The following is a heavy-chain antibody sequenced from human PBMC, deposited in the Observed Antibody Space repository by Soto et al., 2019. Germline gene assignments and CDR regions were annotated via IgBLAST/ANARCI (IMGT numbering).Heavy chain of an antibody. CDR2: ISYDGSNK. CDR3: AKYLWFGELLYYYYYAMDV. J-gene: IGHJ6*02. Sequence: PGGSLRLSCAASGFTFSSYGMHWVRQAPGKGLEWVAVISYDGSNKYYADSVKGRFTISRDNSKNTLYLQMNSLRAEDTAVYYCAKYLWFGELLYYYYYAMDVWGQGTTVTAP. V-gene: IGHV3-30*18. CDR1: GFTFSSYG. D-gene: IGHD3-10*01.